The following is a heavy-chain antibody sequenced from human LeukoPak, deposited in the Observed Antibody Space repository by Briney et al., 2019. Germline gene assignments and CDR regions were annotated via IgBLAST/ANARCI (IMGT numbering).Heavy chain of an antibody. V-gene: IGHV4-38-2*02. CDR1: GYSISSGYY. D-gene: IGHD3-9*01. J-gene: IGHJ6*03. CDR3: AREPATGPAGDYYMDV. CDR2: IYYSGST. Sequence: PSETLSLTCTVSGYSISSGYYWGWIRQPPGKGLEWIGSIYYSGSTYYNPSLKSRVTISVDTSKNQFSLKLSSVTAAGTAVYYCAREPATGPAGDYYMDVWGKGTTVTVSS.